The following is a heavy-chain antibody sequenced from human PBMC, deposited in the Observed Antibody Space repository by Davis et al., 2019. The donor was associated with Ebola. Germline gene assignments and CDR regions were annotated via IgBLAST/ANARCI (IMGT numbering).Heavy chain of an antibody. CDR2: IYRDGRT. CDR1: GFSVSDNY. CDR3: ARDWGVDV. J-gene: IGHJ6*02. V-gene: IGHV3-53*05. Sequence: GKSLKISCAASGFSVSDNYMSWVRQAPGKGPEWVSVIYRDGRTYYADSVKGRFTISRDNSKNTLYLQMNSLRADDTAVYYCARDWGVDVWGQGTTVTVSS. D-gene: IGHD3-16*01.